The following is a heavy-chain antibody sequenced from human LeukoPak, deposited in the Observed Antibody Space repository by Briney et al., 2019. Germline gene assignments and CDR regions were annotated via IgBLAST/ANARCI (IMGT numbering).Heavy chain of an antibody. CDR2: INPNSGDT. CDR1: GYTFTDYS. Sequence: ASVKVSCKASGYTFTDYSMHWVRQAPGQGLEWMGWINPNSGDTDYAQKFQGRVTMTRDTSISTAHLEVSRLTSDDTAVYFCARDAIAAAGAGAWGQGTLVTVSS. J-gene: IGHJ4*02. CDR3: ARDAIAAAGAGA. D-gene: IGHD6-13*01. V-gene: IGHV1-2*02.